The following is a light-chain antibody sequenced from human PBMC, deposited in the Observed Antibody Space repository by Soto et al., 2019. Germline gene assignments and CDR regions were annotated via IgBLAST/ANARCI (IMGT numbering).Light chain of an antibody. V-gene: IGLV2-14*01. CDR1: SSDVGDYNY. J-gene: IGLJ3*02. CDR3: CSHSNSTTLNWV. Sequence: QSVLTQPASVSGSPGQSITVPCTGTSSDVGDYNYVSSYQCHPGKAPKIMTYEVSNRPSGVSNRFSGSKSGNTASLTISGLQAEDEANYYCCSHSNSTTLNWVFGGGTKLTVL. CDR2: EVS.